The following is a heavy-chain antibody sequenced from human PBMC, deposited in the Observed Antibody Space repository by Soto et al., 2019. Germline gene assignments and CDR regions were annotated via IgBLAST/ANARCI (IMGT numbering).Heavy chain of an antibody. J-gene: IGHJ6*04. D-gene: IGHD2-2*01. CDR2: MNNDGSIT. CDR1: GFTFSRHW. Sequence: EVQLVESGGGLVQPGGSLRLSCAASGFTFSRHWMHWVRQSPGKGLVWVSRMNNDGSITNYVDSVKGRFTISRDNARNTLYLQMSSLRVEDTGVYFCTRAGPAECSSTSCFAHSPDVWGKGTTVTVSS. CDR3: TRAGPAECSSTSCFAHSPDV. V-gene: IGHV3-74*01.